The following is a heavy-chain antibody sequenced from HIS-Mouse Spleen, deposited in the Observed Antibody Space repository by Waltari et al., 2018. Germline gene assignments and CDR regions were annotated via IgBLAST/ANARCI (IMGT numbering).Heavy chain of an antibody. Sequence: QLQLQESGPGLVKPSETLSLTFPVPGGSLSCSSYYLGWLRQPPGKGLAWIGCIYYSGSTYYNPSLKSRVTISVDTSKNQFSLKLSSVTAADTAVYYCAREIPYSSSWYDWYFDLWGRGTLVTVSS. CDR3: AREIPYSSSWYDWYFDL. V-gene: IGHV4-39*07. CDR1: GGSLSCSSYY. J-gene: IGHJ2*01. D-gene: IGHD6-13*01. CDR2: IYYSGST.